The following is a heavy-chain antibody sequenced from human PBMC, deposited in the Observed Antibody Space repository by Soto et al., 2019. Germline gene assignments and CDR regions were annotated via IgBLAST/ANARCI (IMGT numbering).Heavy chain of an antibody. J-gene: IGHJ6*02. V-gene: IGHV4-30-4*01. CDR2: IYHSGST. CDR1: GGSISSGDYY. D-gene: IGHD3-9*01. CDR3: ARVGDPYDI. Sequence: LSLTCTVSGGSISSGDYYWSWIRQPPGKGLEWIGYIYHSGSTFYNPSLKSRLTISVDTSKNQFSLKLTSVTAADTAAYYCARVGDPYDIWGQGTTVTVSS.